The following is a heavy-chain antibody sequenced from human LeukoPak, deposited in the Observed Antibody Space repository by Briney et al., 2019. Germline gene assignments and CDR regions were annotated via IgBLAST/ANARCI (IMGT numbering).Heavy chain of an antibody. D-gene: IGHD6-19*01. CDR3: ARGLSYSSGWYPRVYYFDY. Sequence: GASVKVSCKASGYTFTSYDINWVRQATGQGLEWTGWMNPNSGNTGYAQKFQGRVTITRNTSISTAYMELSSLRSEDTAVYYCARGLSYSSGWYPRVYYFDYWGQGTLVTVSS. CDR2: MNPNSGNT. V-gene: IGHV1-8*03. J-gene: IGHJ4*02. CDR1: GYTFTSYD.